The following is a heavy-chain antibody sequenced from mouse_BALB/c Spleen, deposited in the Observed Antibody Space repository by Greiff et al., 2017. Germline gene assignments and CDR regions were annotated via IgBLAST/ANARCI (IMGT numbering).Heavy chain of an antibody. J-gene: IGHJ2*01. CDR2: ISSGGSYT. CDR3: TRDTGFDY. CDR1: GFTFSSYT. V-gene: IGHV5-6-4*01. D-gene: IGHD1-1*01. Sequence: EVQVVESGGGLVKPGGSLKLSCAASGFTFSSYTMSWVRQTPEKRLEWVATISSGGSYTYYPDSVKGRFTISRDNAKNTLYLQMSSLKSEDTAMYYCTRDTGFDYWGQGTTLTVSS.